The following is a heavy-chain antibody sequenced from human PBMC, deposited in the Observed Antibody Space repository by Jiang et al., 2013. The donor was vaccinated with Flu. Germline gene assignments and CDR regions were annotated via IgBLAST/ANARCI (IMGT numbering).Heavy chain of an antibody. J-gene: IGHJ4*02. V-gene: IGHV2-5*02. CDR2: IFWDDDN. Sequence: KPTQTLTLTCTFSGFSLSTRGVGVGWIRQPPGKALEWPALIFWDDDNRYRPSLRNRLIITKDTSKNQVVLTMTDMDPLDTATYFCAHRLFASDSSAYFDHWGQGILVTVAS. D-gene: IGHD6-6*01. CDR3: AHRLFASDSSAYFDH. CDR1: GFSLSTRGVG.